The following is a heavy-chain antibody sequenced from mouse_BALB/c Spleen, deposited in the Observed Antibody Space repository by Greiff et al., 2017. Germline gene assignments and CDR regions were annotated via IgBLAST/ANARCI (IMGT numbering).Heavy chain of an antibody. Sequence: EVHLVESGGGLVQPGGSRKLSCAASGFTFSSFGMHWVRQAPEKGLEWVAYISSGSSTIYYADTVKGRFTISRDNPKNTLFLQMTSLRSEDTAMYYCARGTTVVANYFDYWGQGTTLTVSS. J-gene: IGHJ2*01. V-gene: IGHV5-17*02. CDR2: ISSGSSTI. CDR3: ARGTTVVANYFDY. CDR1: GFTFSSFG. D-gene: IGHD1-1*01.